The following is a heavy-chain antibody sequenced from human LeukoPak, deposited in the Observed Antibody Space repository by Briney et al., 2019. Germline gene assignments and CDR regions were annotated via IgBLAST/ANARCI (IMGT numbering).Heavy chain of an antibody. CDR1: GGSISSSY. CDR3: ASYRRPPYAFDI. V-gene: IGHV4-59*01. D-gene: IGHD3-16*02. J-gene: IGHJ3*02. Sequence: SETLSLTCTVSGGSISSSYWTWIRQPPGKGLEWIGYVYYSGSTNYNPSLKSRVTMSVDTSKNQFSLNLNSVTDADTAVYFCASYRRPPYAFDIWGQGTMVTVSS. CDR2: VYYSGST.